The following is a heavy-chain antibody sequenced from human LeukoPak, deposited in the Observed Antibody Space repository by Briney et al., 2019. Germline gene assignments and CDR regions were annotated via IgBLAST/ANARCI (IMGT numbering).Heavy chain of an antibody. Sequence: GGSLRLSCAVSGFTITSWSMNWVRQAPGKGLEWLSYISSGGSPIYYADSVKGRFTISRDNSKNTLYLQMNSLRAEDTAVYYCARDPTVTSRASYYYGMDVWGQGTTVTVSS. CDR1: GFTITSWS. V-gene: IGHV3-48*01. J-gene: IGHJ6*02. CDR2: ISSGGSPI. CDR3: ARDPTVTSRASYYYGMDV. D-gene: IGHD4-17*01.